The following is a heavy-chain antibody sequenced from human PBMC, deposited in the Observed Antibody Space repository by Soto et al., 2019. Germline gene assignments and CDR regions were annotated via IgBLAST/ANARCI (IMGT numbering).Heavy chain of an antibody. V-gene: IGHV4-4*02. CDR2: IYHTGST. D-gene: IGHD2-2*01. J-gene: IGHJ4*02. Sequence: QVQLQESGPGLVKPSGTLSLTCAVSGGSISSSNWWRWVRQPPGKGLEWIGEIYHTGSTNYNPSLKSRVTISVDESKNAFSLRMISVTAAGPAVYYWATTSRYCSSISGSAFDYWGQGTLVTVSS. CDR1: GGSISSSNW. CDR3: ATTSRYCSSISGSAFDY.